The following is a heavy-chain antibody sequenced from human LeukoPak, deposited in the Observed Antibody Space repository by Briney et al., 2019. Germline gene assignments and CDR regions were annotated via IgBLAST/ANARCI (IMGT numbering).Heavy chain of an antibody. Sequence: NPSETLSLTCTVSGGSISSGDYYWSWIRQPPGKGLEWIGYIYYSGSTYYNPSLKSRVTISVDTSKNQFSLKLSSVTAADTAVYYCARDTGLIVVVPADTAEDNWFDPWGQGTLVTVSS. J-gene: IGHJ5*02. D-gene: IGHD2-2*01. V-gene: IGHV4-30-4*08. CDR3: ARDTGLIVVVPADTAEDNWFDP. CDR1: GGSISSGDYY. CDR2: IYYSGST.